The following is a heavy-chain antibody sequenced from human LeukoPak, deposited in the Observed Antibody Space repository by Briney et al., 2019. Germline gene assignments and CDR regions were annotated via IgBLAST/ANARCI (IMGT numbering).Heavy chain of an antibody. CDR1: GYTFTSYY. J-gene: IGHJ5*02. V-gene: IGHV1-8*03. D-gene: IGHD2-2*01. CDR3: ARGRGYCSSTSCYLEFDP. Sequence: GASVKVSCKASGYTFTSYYMHWVRQATGQGLEWMGWMNPNSGNTGYAQKFQGRVTITRNTSISTAYMELSSLRSEDTAVYYCARGRGYCSSTSCYLEFDPWGQGTLVTVSS. CDR2: MNPNSGNT.